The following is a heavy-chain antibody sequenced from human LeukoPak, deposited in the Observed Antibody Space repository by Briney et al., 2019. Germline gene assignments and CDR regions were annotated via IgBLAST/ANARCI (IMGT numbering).Heavy chain of an antibody. D-gene: IGHD6-13*01. CDR2: INPDGGST. Sequence: ASVKVSCKASGYTFTSYWIQWVRQAPGQGLEWVGLINPDGGSTAYAHRFQGRVIMTRDASTSTAYMDLSSLRSEDTAVYHCARAPRNSSTMLDFWGQGTLVTISS. CDR1: GYTFTSYW. J-gene: IGHJ4*02. V-gene: IGHV1-46*01. CDR3: ARAPRNSSTMLDF.